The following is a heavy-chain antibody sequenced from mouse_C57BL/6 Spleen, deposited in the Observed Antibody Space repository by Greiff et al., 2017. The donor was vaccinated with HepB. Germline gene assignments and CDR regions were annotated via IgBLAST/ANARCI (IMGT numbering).Heavy chain of an antibody. V-gene: IGHV5-4*03. J-gene: IGHJ4*01. CDR3: ARNPLSYDAMDY. Sequence: DVKLQESGGGLVKPGGSLKLSCAASGFTFSSYAMSWVRQTPEKRLEWVATISDGGSYTYYPDNVKGRFTISRDNAKNNLYLQMSHLKSEDTAMYYCARNPLSYDAMDYWGQGTSVTVSS. CDR2: ISDGGSYT. CDR1: GFTFSSYA.